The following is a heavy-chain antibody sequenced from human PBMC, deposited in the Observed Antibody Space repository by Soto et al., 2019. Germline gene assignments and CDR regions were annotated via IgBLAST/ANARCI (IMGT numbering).Heavy chain of an antibody. V-gene: IGHV3-33*06. CDR2: IWYDGSNK. CDR1: GFTFSSYG. CDR3: AQDRSGSYPFYYGMDV. J-gene: IGHJ6*02. Sequence: PGGSLRLSCAASGFTFSSYGMHWVRQAPGKGLEWVAVIWYDGSNKYYADSVKGRFTISRDNSKNTLYLQMNSLRAEDTAVYYCAQDRSGSYPFYYGMDVWGQGTTVTVSS. D-gene: IGHD1-26*01.